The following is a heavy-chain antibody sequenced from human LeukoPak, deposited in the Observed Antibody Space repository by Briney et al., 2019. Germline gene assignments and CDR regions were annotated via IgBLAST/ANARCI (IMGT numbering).Heavy chain of an antibody. V-gene: IGHV1-69*05. Sequence: SVKVSCKASGGTFSSYAISWVRQAPGQGLEWMGRIIPIFGTANYAQKFQGRVTITTDESTSTAYMEQSSLRSEDTAVYYCARLRGYSGYDLGDYFDYWGQGTLVTVSS. D-gene: IGHD5-12*01. CDR3: ARLRGYSGYDLGDYFDY. J-gene: IGHJ4*02. CDR2: IIPIFGTA. CDR1: GGTFSSYA.